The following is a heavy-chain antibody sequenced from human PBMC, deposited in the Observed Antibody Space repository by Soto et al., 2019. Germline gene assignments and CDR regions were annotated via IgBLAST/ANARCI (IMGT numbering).Heavy chain of an antibody. J-gene: IGHJ5*02. Sequence: SVKVSCKASGGTFSSYAISWVRQAPGQGLEWMGGIIPIFGTANYAQKFQGRVTITADESTSTAYMELSSLRSEDTAVYYCARSVHGNSSPCPFRRFDPWGQGTLVTVSS. V-gene: IGHV1-69*13. CDR2: IIPIFGTA. CDR3: ARSVHGNSSPCPFRRFDP. CDR1: GGTFSSYA. D-gene: IGHD1-1*01.